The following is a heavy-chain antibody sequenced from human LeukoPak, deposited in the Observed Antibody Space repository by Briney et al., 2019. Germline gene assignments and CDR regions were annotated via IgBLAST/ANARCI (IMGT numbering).Heavy chain of an antibody. V-gene: IGHV4-59*01. CDR2: IYYSGST. CDR1: GGSISSYY. CDR3: ARGFPDVADAFDI. J-gene: IGHJ3*02. Sequence: SETLSLTCTVSGGSISSYYWSWIRQPPGKGLVWIGYIYYSGSTNYNPSLKSRVTISVDTSKNQFSLKLSSVTAADTAVYYCARGFPDVADAFDIWGQGTMVTVSS.